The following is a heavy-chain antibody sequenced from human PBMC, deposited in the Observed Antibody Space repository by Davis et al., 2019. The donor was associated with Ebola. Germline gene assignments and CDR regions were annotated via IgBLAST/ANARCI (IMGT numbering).Heavy chain of an antibody. CDR2: IYPGDSDT. CDR1: GYSFTNYW. CDR3: ARGRGVRGVIIRGYGMDV. Sequence: GESLKISCKGSGYSFTNYWIGWVRQMPGKGLEWMGIIYPGDSDTRYSPSFQGQVTISADKSISTAYLQWSSLKASDTAMYYCARGRGVRGVIIRGYGMDVWGQGTTVTVSS. J-gene: IGHJ6*02. D-gene: IGHD3-10*01. V-gene: IGHV5-51*01.